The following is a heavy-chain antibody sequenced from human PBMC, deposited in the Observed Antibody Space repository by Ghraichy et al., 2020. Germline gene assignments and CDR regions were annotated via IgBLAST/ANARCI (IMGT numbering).Heavy chain of an antibody. CDR2: INHSGST. J-gene: IGHJ6*03. V-gene: IGHV4-34*01. CDR3: ARDVGRAARPYYYYYMDV. Sequence: SETLSLTCAVYGGSFSGYYWSWIRQPPGKGLEWIGEINHSGSTNYNPSLKSRVTISVDTSKNQFSLKLSSVTAADTAVYYCARDVGRAARPYYYYYMDVWGKGTTVTVSS. CDR1: GGSFSGYY. D-gene: IGHD6-6*01.